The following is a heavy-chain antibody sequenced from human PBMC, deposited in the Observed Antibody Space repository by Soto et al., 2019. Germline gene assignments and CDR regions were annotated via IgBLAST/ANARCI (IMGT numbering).Heavy chain of an antibody. J-gene: IGHJ4*02. CDR1: GGTFSSYS. CDR2: IIPIFGTA. CDR3: ARGYSSGWYPSYYFDY. Sequence: SVKVSCKASGGTFSSYSISWVRQAPGQGLEWMGGIIPIFGTANYAQKFQGRVTITADESTSTAYMELSSLRSEDTAVYYCARGYSSGWYPSYYFDYWGQGTLVTVSS. V-gene: IGHV1-69*13. D-gene: IGHD6-19*01.